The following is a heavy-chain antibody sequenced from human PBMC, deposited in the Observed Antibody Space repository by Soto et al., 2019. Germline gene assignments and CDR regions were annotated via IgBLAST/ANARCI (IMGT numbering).Heavy chain of an antibody. D-gene: IGHD3-22*01. Sequence: SETLSLTCTVSGGSISSYFWSWIRQPPGKGLEWIGYIYYSGSTNYNPSLKSRVTISVDTSKNQFSLKLSSVTAADTAVYYCMLGSGWKDFDYWGQGTLVTVSS. J-gene: IGHJ4*01. CDR1: GGSISSYF. CDR2: IYYSGST. V-gene: IGHV4-59*08. CDR3: MLGSGWKDFDY.